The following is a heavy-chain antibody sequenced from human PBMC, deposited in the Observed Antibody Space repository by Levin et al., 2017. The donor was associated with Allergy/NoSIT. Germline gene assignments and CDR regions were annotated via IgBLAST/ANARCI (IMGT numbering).Heavy chain of an antibody. Sequence: GGSLRLSCAASGFTFSSYGMHWVRQAPGKGLEWVAVISYDGSNKYYADSVKGRFTISRDNSKNTLYLQMNSLRAEDTAVYYCAKDWSGIAAAGTTFGPWGQGTLVTVSS. CDR2: ISYDGSNK. D-gene: IGHD6-13*01. CDR1: GFTFSSYG. CDR3: AKDWSGIAAAGTTFGP. V-gene: IGHV3-30*18. J-gene: IGHJ5*02.